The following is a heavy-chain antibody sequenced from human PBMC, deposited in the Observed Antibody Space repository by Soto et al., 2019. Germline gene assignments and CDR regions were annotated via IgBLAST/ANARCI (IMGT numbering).Heavy chain of an antibody. CDR3: ARVKTVDYYGMGV. Sequence: QVQLQESGPGLVKPSETLSLTCTVSGGSMSSYYWSWIRQPAGKGLEWIGRTYASGSTDYNPSLESRVIRSIATSKNQVSLKLSSVTAADTAVYFCARVKTVDYYGMGVWGQGTMVTVSS. CDR1: GGSMSSYY. V-gene: IGHV4-4*07. CDR2: TYASGST. J-gene: IGHJ6*02.